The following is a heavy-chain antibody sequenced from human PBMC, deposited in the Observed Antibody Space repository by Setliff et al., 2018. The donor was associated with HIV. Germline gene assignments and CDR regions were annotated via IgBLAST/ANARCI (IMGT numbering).Heavy chain of an antibody. D-gene: IGHD3-3*02. CDR1: GYTFTSYD. V-gene: IGHV1-8*02. J-gene: IGHJ6*02. CDR2: MNPNSGKT. CDR3: ARDQVLGGRAFSYASNYGMDV. Sequence: ASVKVSCKASGYTFTSYDINWVRQATGQGLEWMGWMNPNSGKTGYAQKLQGRVTMTTDTSTSTAYMELSRLRSDDTAMYYCARDQVLGGRAFSYASNYGMDVWGQGTTVTVSS.